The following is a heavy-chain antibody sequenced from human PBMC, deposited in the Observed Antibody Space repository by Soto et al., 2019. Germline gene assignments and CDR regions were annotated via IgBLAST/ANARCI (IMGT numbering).Heavy chain of an antibody. CDR2: MNPNSGNT. CDR3: ARGRIAVAGTFFRYYGMDV. V-gene: IGHV1-8*02. CDR1: GYTFTGYY. Sequence: ASVKVSCKASGYTFTGYYMHWVRQATGQGLEWMGWMNPNSGNTGYAQKFQGRVTMTRNTSISTAYMELSSLRSEDTAVYYCARGRIAVAGTFFRYYGMDVWGQGTTVTVSS. J-gene: IGHJ6*02. D-gene: IGHD6-19*01.